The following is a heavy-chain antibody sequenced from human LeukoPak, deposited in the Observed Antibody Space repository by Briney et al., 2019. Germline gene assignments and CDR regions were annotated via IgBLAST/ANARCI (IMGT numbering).Heavy chain of an antibody. D-gene: IGHD3-22*01. J-gene: IGHJ5*02. CDR3: ARDSDYYDSSGYYH. Sequence: PGRSLRLSCAASGFTFSSYAMHWVRQAPGKGLEWVAVISYDGSNKYYADSVKGRFTISRDNSKNTLYLQMNSLRAEDTAVYYCARDSDYYDSSGYYHWGQGTLVTVSS. CDR2: ISYDGSNK. CDR1: GFTFSSYA. V-gene: IGHV3-30-3*01.